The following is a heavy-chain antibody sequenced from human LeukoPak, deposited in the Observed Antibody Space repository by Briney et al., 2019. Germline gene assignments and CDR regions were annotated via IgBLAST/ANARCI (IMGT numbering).Heavy chain of an antibody. V-gene: IGHV4-39*01. CDR2: IYYTWTN. D-gene: IGHD5-24*01. CDR3: ARFIPRWGFES. J-gene: IGHJ4*02. CDR1: GASISNTNYY. Sequence: SETLSLTCSVSGASISNTNYYWGWIRQPPGKGQEGGASIYYTWTNYHNPSPNSQLTNSIDTSSSQFSLKLPSVTAADPAVYYCARFIPRWGFESWGQGTLVTVSS.